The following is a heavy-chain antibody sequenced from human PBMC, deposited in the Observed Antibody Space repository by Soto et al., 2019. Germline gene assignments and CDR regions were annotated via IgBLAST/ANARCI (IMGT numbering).Heavy chain of an antibody. CDR1: GYILTEFS. CDR2: FDPEDGET. V-gene: IGHV1-24*01. D-gene: IGHD3-22*01. J-gene: IGHJ4*02. CDR3: ATDLQDSSGYYSAADY. Sequence: GASGKVSCKVSGYILTEFSMHWVRQAPGKVLEWMGGFDPEDGETIYAQKFQGRVTMTEDTSTDTAYMELSSLRSEDTAAYYCATDLQDSSGYYSAADYRDQGTLRTVSS.